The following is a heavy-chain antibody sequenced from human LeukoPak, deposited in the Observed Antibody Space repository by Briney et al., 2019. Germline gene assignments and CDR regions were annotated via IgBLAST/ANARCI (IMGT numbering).Heavy chain of an antibody. D-gene: IGHD4-17*01. CDR3: ARDTTYGAESMDV. V-gene: IGHV7-4-1*02. J-gene: IGHJ6*02. Sequence: ASVKVSCKASGYIFTRYAMNWVRQAPGQGLEWMGWINTNTGNPTYAQGFTGRFVFSLDTSVSSAYLQISSPKAEDTAVYYCARDTTYGAESMDVWGQGTTVTVSS. CDR1: GYIFTRYA. CDR2: INTNTGNP.